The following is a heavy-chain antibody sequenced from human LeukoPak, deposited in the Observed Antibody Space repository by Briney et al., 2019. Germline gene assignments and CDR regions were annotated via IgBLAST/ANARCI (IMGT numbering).Heavy chain of an antibody. Sequence: PSETLSLTCTVSGGSISSSSYYWGWIRQPPGKGLEWIGSIYYSGSTYYNPSLKSRVTISVDTSKNQFSLKLSSVTAADTAVYFCARVISLLFFDYWGQGSLVTVSS. V-gene: IGHV4-39*07. CDR3: ARVISLLFFDY. J-gene: IGHJ4*02. D-gene: IGHD3-10*01. CDR1: GGSISSSSYY. CDR2: IYYSGST.